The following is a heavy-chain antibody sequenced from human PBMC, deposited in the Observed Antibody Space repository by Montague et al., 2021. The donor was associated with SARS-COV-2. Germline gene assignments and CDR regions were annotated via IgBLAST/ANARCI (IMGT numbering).Heavy chain of an antibody. V-gene: IGHV4-39*01. CDR3: ARRGDYGGPRFDY. J-gene: IGHJ4*02. D-gene: IGHD4-23*01. CDR1: GGSVSSRSYY. Sequence: SETLSLTCTVSGGSVSSRSYYWGWIRQPPGKGLEWIGSIYYSGSTHYNPSLKCRVTISVDTSKNQFSLKLSPVTAADTAVYYCARRGDYGGPRFDYWGQGTLVSVSS. CDR2: IYYSGST.